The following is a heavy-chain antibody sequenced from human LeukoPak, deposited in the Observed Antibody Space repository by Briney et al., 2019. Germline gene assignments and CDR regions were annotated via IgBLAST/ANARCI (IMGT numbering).Heavy chain of an antibody. D-gene: IGHD6-19*01. Sequence: SGPTLVNPSETLSLTCTVSGVSTTNGVYYWAWIRQSPGKGLEWIRSVHNVWSTYYNLSLRSRVTMSIDTSKNQFSLRLNSVTAADTAVYYCARHAEYNSGWHFYLDHWGQGILVTVSS. J-gene: IGHJ4*02. CDR2: VHNVWST. CDR1: GVSTTNGVYY. V-gene: IGHV4-39*01. CDR3: ARHAEYNSGWHFYLDH.